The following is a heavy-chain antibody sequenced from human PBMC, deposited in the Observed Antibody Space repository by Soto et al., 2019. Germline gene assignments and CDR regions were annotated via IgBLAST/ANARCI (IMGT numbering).Heavy chain of an antibody. CDR3: ARGNKAAGIYCFDP. V-gene: IGHV4-31*03. J-gene: IGHJ5*02. D-gene: IGHD6-13*01. CDR2: IYYSGST. CDR1: GVSISSGGYY. Sequence: SETLSLTCTVSGVSISSGGYYWSWICQHPGKGLEWIGYIYYSGSTYYNPSLKSRVTISVDTSKNQFSLKLSSVTAAYTGVYYCARGNKAAGIYCFDPWGQGTLVTVSS.